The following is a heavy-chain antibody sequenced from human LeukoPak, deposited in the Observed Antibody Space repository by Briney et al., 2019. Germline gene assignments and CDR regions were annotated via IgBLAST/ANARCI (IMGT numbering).Heavy chain of an antibody. CDR3: AREGWSSSSWYLPLGFDY. Sequence: PGGSLRLSCAASGFTFSSYSMNWVRQAPGKGLEWVSSISSSSSYIYYADSVKGRFTISRDNAKNSLYLQMNSLRAEDTAVYYCAREGWSSSSWYLPLGFDYWGQGTLVTVSS. D-gene: IGHD6-13*01. CDR2: ISSSSSYI. J-gene: IGHJ4*02. CDR1: GFTFSSYS. V-gene: IGHV3-21*01.